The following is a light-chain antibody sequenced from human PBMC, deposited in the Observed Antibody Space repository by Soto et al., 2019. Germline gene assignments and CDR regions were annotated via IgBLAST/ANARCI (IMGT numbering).Light chain of an antibody. CDR1: SSNIGAGYD. J-gene: IGLJ2*01. CDR3: QSYDSSLSGNVV. Sequence: QSVLTQPPSVSGAPGQRVTISCTGSSSNIGAGYDVHWYQQLPGTAPKLLIYGNSNRPSGVPDRFSGSKSGTSASLAITGLQAEDEADYYGQSYDSSLSGNVVFGGVTKLTVL. V-gene: IGLV1-40*01. CDR2: GNS.